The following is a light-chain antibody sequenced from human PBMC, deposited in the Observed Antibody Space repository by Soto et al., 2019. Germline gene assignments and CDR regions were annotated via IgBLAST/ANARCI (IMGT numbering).Light chain of an antibody. J-gene: IGKJ5*01. CDR1: ESIARH. CDR3: QQSYSTLSIT. Sequence: DIQMTQSPSSLSASVGDRVTITCRASESIARHLNWYQQKPGKAPKLLIYAASSLQNGVPSRFRGGGSGTDFTLTISNLQPEDFATYYCQQSYSTLSITFGQGTRLAI. V-gene: IGKV1-39*01. CDR2: AAS.